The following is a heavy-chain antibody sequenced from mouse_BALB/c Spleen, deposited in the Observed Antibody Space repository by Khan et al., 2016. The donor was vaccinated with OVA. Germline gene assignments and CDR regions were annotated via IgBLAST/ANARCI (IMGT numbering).Heavy chain of an antibody. J-gene: IGHJ2*01. V-gene: IGHV5-17*02. CDR2: ISSDSNTI. Sequence: EVKLVESGGGLVQSGGSRKLSCAASGFTFTSYGMHWIRQAPEKGLEWVAYISSDSNTIYYADTVKGRFTISRDNPKNTLFLQMTSLSSGDTAMYFCATSYFYGDYFDYWGQGTTLTVSS. D-gene: IGHD1-1*01. CDR3: ATSYFYGDYFDY. CDR1: GFTFTSYG.